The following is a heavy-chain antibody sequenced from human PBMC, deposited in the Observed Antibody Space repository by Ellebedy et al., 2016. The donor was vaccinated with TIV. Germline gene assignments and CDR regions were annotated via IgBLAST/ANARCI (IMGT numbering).Heavy chain of an antibody. CDR2: IVIGNGNT. J-gene: IGHJ3*02. CDR3: AADRFTGTYDAFDI. V-gene: IGHV1-58*01. Sequence: SVKVSCKASGFTFSKSAVQWVRQARGQRLELIGWIVIGNGNTDYAENFHERFTITRDLSTGTTYMELTSLRPEDTAVYYCAADRFTGTYDAFDIWGQGTVVTVSS. D-gene: IGHD1-7*01. CDR1: GFTFSKSA.